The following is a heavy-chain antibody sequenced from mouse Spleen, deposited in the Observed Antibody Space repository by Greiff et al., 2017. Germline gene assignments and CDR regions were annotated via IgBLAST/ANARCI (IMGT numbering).Heavy chain of an antibody. Sequence: VRLQQSGPVLVKPGASVKMSCKASGYTFTDYYMNWVKQSHGKSLEWIGVINPYNGGTSYNQKFKGKATLTVDKSSSTAYMELNSLTSEDSAVYYCARGYDEAWFAYWGQGTLVTVSA. CDR1: GYTFTDYY. V-gene: IGHV1-19*01. D-gene: IGHD2-14*01. J-gene: IGHJ3*01. CDR3: ARGYDEAWFAY. CDR2: INPYNGGT.